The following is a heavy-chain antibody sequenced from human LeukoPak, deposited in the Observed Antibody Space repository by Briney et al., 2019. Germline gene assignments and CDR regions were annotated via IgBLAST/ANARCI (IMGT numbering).Heavy chain of an antibody. CDR3: IRSRSGSYGYFVY. V-gene: IGHV3-74*01. J-gene: IGHJ4*02. CDR1: GFTFSNYW. CDR2: ISPDGSST. D-gene: IGHD3-10*01. Sequence: PGGSLRLSCAASGFTFSNYWMHWVRQAPGKGLVWVSRISPDGSSTSYGDSVKGRFTISRDNAKNTVYLQMNSLRAEDTAVYYCIRSRSGSYGYFVYWGQGTLVTVSS.